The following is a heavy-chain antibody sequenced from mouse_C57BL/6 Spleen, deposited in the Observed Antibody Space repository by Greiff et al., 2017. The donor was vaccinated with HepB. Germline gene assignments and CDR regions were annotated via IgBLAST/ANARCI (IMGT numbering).Heavy chain of an antibody. CDR2: INPSNGGT. D-gene: IGHD1-1*01. CDR3: ARGDYGSSYFDY. J-gene: IGHJ2*01. Sequence: QVQLQQPGTELVKPGASVKLSCKASGYTFTSYWMHWVKQRPGQGLEWIGNINPSNGGTNYNEKFKSKATLTVDKSSSTAYMQLSSLTSEDSAVYFCARGDYGSSYFDYWGQGTTLTVSS. V-gene: IGHV1-53*01. CDR1: GYTFTSYW.